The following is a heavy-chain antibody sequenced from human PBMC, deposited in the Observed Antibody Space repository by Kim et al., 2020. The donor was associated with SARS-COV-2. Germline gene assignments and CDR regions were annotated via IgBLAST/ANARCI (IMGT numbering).Heavy chain of an antibody. V-gene: IGHV4-34*01. CDR1: GGSFSGYY. J-gene: IGHJ6*02. Sequence: SETLSLTCAVYGGSFSGYYWSWIRQPPGKGLEWIGEINHSGSTNYNPSLKSRVTISVDTSKNQFSLKLSSVTAADTAVYYCARAGPLWFGELFHYYYGMDVWGQGTTVTVSS. CDR2: INHSGST. D-gene: IGHD3-10*01. CDR3: ARAGPLWFGELFHYYYGMDV.